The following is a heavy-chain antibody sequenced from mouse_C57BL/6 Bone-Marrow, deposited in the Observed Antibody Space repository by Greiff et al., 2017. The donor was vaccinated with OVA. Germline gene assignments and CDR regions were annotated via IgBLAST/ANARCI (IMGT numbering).Heavy chain of an antibody. Sequence: VQLQQSGAELARPGASVKLSCKASGYTFTSYGISWVKQRTGQGLEWIGEIYPRSGNTYYNEKFKGKATLTADKSSSTAYMELRSLTSEDSAVYFCARYTTVVAKRWDFDVWGTGTTVTVSS. V-gene: IGHV1-81*01. CDR2: IYPRSGNT. D-gene: IGHD1-1*01. CDR1: GYTFTSYG. CDR3: ARYTTVVAKRWDFDV. J-gene: IGHJ1*03.